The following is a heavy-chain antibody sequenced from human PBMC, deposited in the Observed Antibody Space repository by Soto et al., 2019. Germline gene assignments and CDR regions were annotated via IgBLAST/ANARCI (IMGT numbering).Heavy chain of an antibody. V-gene: IGHV4-28*01. D-gene: IGHD1-26*01. Sequence: QVQLQESGPGLVKPSDTLSLTCAVSGYSISSSNWWGWIRQPPGKGLEWIGYIYYSGTTYYNPSLKSRVTMSLDTPTNQFSPKPTSVTAVDTAVYSGARRVGEGPSDSLGQGPLITVSS. CDR2: IYYSGTT. CDR1: GYSISSSNW. CDR3: ARRVGEGPSDS. J-gene: IGHJ4*02.